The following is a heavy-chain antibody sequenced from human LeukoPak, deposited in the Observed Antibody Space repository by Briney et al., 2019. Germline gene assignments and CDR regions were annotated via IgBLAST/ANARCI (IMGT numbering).Heavy chain of an antibody. Sequence: GGSLRLSCAASGFTFSSYAMSWVRQAPGKGLEWVSAISGSGGSTYYADSVKGRFTISRGNSKNTLYLQMNSLRAEDTAVYYCAKVGNLRTSFDAFDIWGQGTMVTVSS. D-gene: IGHD7-27*01. CDR3: AKVGNLRTSFDAFDI. J-gene: IGHJ3*02. CDR1: GFTFSSYA. CDR2: ISGSGGST. V-gene: IGHV3-23*01.